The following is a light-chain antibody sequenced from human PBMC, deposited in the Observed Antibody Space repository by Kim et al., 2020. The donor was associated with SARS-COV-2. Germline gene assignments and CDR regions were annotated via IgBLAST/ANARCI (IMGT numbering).Light chain of an antibody. CDR1: QGISRW. V-gene: IGKV1-12*01. J-gene: IGKJ4*01. CDR2: AAS. CDR3: QQAASFPVT. Sequence: ASVGDTVTIACRASQGISRWLAWYQQEPGKAPKLMLYAASILHSGVPSRFSGSGSGTDFALTISSLQPEDFATYYCQQAASFPVTFGGGTKVDIK.